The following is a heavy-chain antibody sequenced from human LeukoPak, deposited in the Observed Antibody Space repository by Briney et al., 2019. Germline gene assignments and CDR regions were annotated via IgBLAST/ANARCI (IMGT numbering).Heavy chain of an antibody. J-gene: IGHJ3*02. V-gene: IGHV3-23*01. CDR3: AKARRITDGFDI. D-gene: IGHD3-10*01. CDR1: GFTLSSYA. Sequence: GGSLRLSCAASGFTLSSYAMSWVRQTPGKGLEWVSGISDSGGSTVYADSIKGRFIISRDNSKNMLYLQMNSLRAEDTAAYYCAKARRITDGFDIWGQGTMVTVSS. CDR2: ISDSGGST.